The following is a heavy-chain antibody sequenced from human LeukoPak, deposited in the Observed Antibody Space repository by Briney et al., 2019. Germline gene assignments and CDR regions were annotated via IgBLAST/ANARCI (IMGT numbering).Heavy chain of an antibody. CDR2: IYYSGST. V-gene: IGHV4-59*01. Sequence: SETLSLTCTVSGRSISSYYWSWIRQPPGKGLEWIGYIYYSGSTNYNPSLKSRVTISVDTSKNQFSLKLSSVTAADTAVYYCARTQYSYGYGSDAFDIWGQGTMVTVSS. CDR1: GRSISSYY. CDR3: ARTQYSYGYGSDAFDI. D-gene: IGHD5-18*01. J-gene: IGHJ3*02.